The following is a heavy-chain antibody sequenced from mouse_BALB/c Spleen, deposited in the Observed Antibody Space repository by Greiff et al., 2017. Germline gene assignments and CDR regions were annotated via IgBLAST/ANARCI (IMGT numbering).Heavy chain of an antibody. Sequence: VHVKQSGAELVRSGASVKLSCTASGFNIKDYYMHWVKQRPEQGLEWIGWIDPENGDTEYAPKFQGKATMTADTSSNTAYLQLSSLTSEDTAVYYCNAFITTATVYAMDYWGQGTSVTVSS. V-gene: IGHV14-4*02. CDR2: IDPENGDT. CDR1: GFNIKDYY. J-gene: IGHJ4*01. D-gene: IGHD1-2*01. CDR3: NAFITTATVYAMDY.